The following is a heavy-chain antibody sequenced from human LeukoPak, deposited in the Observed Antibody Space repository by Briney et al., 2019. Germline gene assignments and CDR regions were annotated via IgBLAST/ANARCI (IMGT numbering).Heavy chain of an antibody. CDR1: GLAFSAYK. J-gene: IGHJ4*02. CDR2: ISTDGYTT. V-gene: IGHV3-74*01. D-gene: IGHD2-15*01. CDR3: VVGGSPGY. Sequence: GSMRLSCAASGLAFSAYKMHWVRQAPRKGLVWVSRISTDGYTTDYADFAQGRFTASRDNTKNTWSLEMNSLRAEDTAVYYCVVGGSPGYWGQGTLVTVSS.